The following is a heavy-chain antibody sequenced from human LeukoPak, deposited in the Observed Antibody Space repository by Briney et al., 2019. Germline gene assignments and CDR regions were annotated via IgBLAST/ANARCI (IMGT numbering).Heavy chain of an antibody. Sequence: PSETLSLTCTVSGGSISSYYWSWIRQPPGKGLEWIGHIYYSGSTNYNPSLKSRVTISVDTSKNQFSLKLSSVTAADTAVYYCARGITMVRGVNTNYYYYGMDVWGQGTTVTVSS. V-gene: IGHV4-59*08. D-gene: IGHD3-10*01. CDR2: IYYSGST. CDR3: ARGITMVRGVNTNYYYYGMDV. J-gene: IGHJ6*02. CDR1: GGSISSYY.